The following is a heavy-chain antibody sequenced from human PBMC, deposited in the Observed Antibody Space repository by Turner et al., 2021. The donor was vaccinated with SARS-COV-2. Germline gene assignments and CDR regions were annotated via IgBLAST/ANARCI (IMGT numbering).Heavy chain of an antibody. V-gene: IGHV3-21*01. CDR3: ARDHRPVVVPAAKRAGSYYYGMDV. J-gene: IGHJ6*02. D-gene: IGHD2-2*01. Sequence: EVQLVESGGGLVKPGGSLRLSCAASCFTFSRHSMNWVRQAPGKGLEWVSSISSSSSYIYYADSVKGRFTISRDNAKNSLYLQMNSLRAEDTAVYYCARDHRPVVVPAAKRAGSYYYGMDVWGQGTTVTVSS. CDR1: CFTFSRHS. CDR2: ISSSSSYI.